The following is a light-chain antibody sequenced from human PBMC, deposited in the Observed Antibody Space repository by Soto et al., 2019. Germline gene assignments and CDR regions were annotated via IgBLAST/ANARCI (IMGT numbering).Light chain of an antibody. Sequence: EIVLTQSPATMSLSPGERATLSCRASQSVDNYLAWYQQKPGQAPRLLIYDASNRATGIPARFSGSGSGTDFTLTISSLEAEDFAVYYCQQRSVWVTFGGGTRVEIK. J-gene: IGKJ4*01. V-gene: IGKV3-11*01. CDR2: DAS. CDR3: QQRSVWVT. CDR1: QSVDNY.